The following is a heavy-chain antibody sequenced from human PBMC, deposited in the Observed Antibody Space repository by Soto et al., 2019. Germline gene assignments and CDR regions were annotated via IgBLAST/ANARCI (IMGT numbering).Heavy chain of an antibody. CDR1: GYTFINFG. D-gene: IGHD4-4*01. V-gene: IGHV1-18*04. CDR2: IRGYNGDT. CDR3: ARGRHRNPDY. Sequence: ASVKVSCKTSGYTFINFGITWVRRAPGQGLEWVGKIRGYNGDTNYAPKLQGRVTMTTDTSTSTAYLELRTLRSDDTAVYYCARGRHRNPDYWGQGTLVTVSS. J-gene: IGHJ4*02.